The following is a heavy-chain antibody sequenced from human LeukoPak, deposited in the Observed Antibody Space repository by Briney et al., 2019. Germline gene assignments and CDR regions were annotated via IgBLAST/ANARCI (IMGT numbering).Heavy chain of an antibody. J-gene: IGHJ6*03. V-gene: IGHV4-61*10. CDR2: IYYSGST. Sequence: SETLSLTCTVSGGSISSGSYYWSWIRQPAGKGLEWIGYIYYSGSTNYNPSLKSRVTISVDTSKNQFSLKLSSVTAADTAVYYCASQLGTYYYYYMDVWGKGTTVTVSS. CDR1: GGSISSGSYY. CDR3: ASQLGTYYYYYMDV. D-gene: IGHD7-27*01.